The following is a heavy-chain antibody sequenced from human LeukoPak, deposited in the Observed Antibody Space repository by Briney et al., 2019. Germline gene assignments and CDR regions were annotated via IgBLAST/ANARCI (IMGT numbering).Heavy chain of an antibody. CDR3: ATTGSGSYYDY. CDR1: GFTFSDYW. V-gene: IGHV3-74*01. CDR2: ISSDGSRV. D-gene: IGHD1-26*01. Sequence: GGSLRLSCAASGFTFSDYWMHWVRQAPGKGLVWVSRISSDGSRVTYADSVKGRFTISRDNAKNTLFLQMNSLRAEDTAVYYCATTGSGSYYDYWGQGTLVTVSS. J-gene: IGHJ4*02.